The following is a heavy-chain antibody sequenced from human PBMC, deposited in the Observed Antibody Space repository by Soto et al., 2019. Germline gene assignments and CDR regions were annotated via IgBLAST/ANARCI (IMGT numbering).Heavy chain of an antibody. CDR3: ATDPPWNDANWDV. D-gene: IGHD1-1*01. V-gene: IGHV3-7*05. J-gene: IGHJ4*02. CDR1: GFTLSNYW. Sequence: EVQLVESGGGLVQPGGSLRLSCSASGFTLSNYWMTWVRQSPGKGLEWVANINQDGNKKYYVDAVKGRFTISRDNAKNSLYLQMNNLGVEDTALYYSATDPPWNDANWDVWGQGTLVTVSS. CDR2: INQDGNKK.